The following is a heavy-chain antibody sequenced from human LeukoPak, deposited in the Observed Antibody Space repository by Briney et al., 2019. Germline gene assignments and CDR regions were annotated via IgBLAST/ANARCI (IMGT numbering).Heavy chain of an antibody. Sequence: SETLSLTCTVSGYSISSGYYWGWIRQPPGKGLEWIGSIYHSGSTYYNPSLKSRVTISVDTSKNQFSLKLSSVTAADTAVYYCARDSRSHVDYWGQGTLVTVSS. CDR1: GYSISSGYY. CDR3: ARDSRSHVDY. V-gene: IGHV4-38-2*02. J-gene: IGHJ4*02. CDR2: IYHSGST.